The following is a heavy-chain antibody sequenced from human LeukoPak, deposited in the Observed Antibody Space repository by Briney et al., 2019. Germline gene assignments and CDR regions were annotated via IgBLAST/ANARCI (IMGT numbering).Heavy chain of an antibody. D-gene: IGHD3-10*01. J-gene: IGHJ6*03. V-gene: IGHV1-2*02. Sequence: ASVKVSCKASGYTFTGYYMHWVRQAPGQGLEGMGGTNPNSGGTNYAQKFQGRVTMTRDTSISTAYMELSRLRSDDTAVYYCARDLETMVRGVISYYMDVWGKGTTVTVSS. CDR1: GYTFTGYY. CDR3: ARDLETMVRGVISYYMDV. CDR2: TNPNSGGT.